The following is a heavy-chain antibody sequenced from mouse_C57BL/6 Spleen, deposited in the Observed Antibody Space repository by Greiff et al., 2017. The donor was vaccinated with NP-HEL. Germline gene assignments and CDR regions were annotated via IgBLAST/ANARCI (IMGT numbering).Heavy chain of an antibody. CDR1: GFTFSSYA. D-gene: IGHD2-2*01. CDR2: ISDGGSST. Sequence: EVKLVESGGGLVKPGGSLKLSCAASGFTFSSYAMSWVRQTPEKRLEWVATISDGGSSTYYPDNVKGRFTISRDNAKNNLYLQMSHLKSEDTAMYYCARGGYGAWYAMDYWGQGTSVTVAS. V-gene: IGHV5-4*03. CDR3: ARGGYGAWYAMDY. J-gene: IGHJ4*01.